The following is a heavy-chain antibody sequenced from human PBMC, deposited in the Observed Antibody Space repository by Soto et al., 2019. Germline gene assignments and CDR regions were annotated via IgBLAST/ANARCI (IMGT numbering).Heavy chain of an antibody. CDR1: GFHFRNVW. CDR2: LKSKLDVGAI. D-gene: IGHD6-6*01. V-gene: IGHV3-15*01. Sequence: GGSLGLSCAAFGFHFRNVWLSWVRQAPGKGLEWLGLLKSKLDVGAIDDAATVKCGFTIARDDSEKTRYLHMNSLDIEDTAGYYWTTRLLPGSSKLHNWSQGASVTVAS. CDR3: TTRLLPGSSKLHN. J-gene: IGHJ4*02.